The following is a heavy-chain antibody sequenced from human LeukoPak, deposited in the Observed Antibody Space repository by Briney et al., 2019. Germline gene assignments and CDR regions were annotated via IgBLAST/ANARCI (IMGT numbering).Heavy chain of an antibody. CDR2: INPNSGGT. V-gene: IGHV1-2*02. D-gene: IGHD3-22*01. J-gene: IGHJ3*02. CDR3: ARGGYHDSSGYYDAFYI. Sequence: ASVKVSCQASGYTFTGYYMHRVRQAPGQGLEWMGWINPNSGGTNYAQKFQGRVTMTRDTSISTAYMELSRLRSDDTAVYYCARGGYHDSSGYYDAFYIWGQGTMVTVSS. CDR1: GYTFTGYY.